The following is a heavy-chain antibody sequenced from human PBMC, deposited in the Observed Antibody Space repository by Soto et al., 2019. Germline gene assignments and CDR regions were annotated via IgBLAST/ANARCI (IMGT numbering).Heavy chain of an antibody. Sequence: LRLSCAASGFTFSSYAMSWVRQAPGKGLEWVSAISGSGGSTYYADSVKGRFTISRDNSKNTLYLQMNSLRAEDTAVYYCAKDHLAPHYYDSSGVIDYWGQGTLVTVSS. J-gene: IGHJ4*02. CDR2: ISGSGGST. V-gene: IGHV3-23*01. CDR3: AKDHLAPHYYDSSGVIDY. D-gene: IGHD3-22*01. CDR1: GFTFSSYA.